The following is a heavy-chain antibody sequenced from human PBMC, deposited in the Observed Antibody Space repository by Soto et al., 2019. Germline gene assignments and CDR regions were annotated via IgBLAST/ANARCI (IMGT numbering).Heavy chain of an antibody. V-gene: IGHV1-3*01. CDR2: INAGNGNT. D-gene: IGHD2-15*01. CDR3: ARELQGLYYFDY. J-gene: IGHJ4*02. Sequence: PSVKVSCTASGYTFISYAIHWVRQAPGQRLEWMGWINAGNGNTKYSQKFQGRVTITRDTSASTAYMELTSLRSEDTAVYYCARELQGLYYFDYWGQGTLVTVSS. CDR1: GYTFISYA.